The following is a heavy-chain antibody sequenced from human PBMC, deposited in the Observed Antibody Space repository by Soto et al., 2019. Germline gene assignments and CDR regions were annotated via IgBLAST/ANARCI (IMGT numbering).Heavy chain of an antibody. Sequence: GGSLRLSCAASGFTFSSYAMSWVRQAPGKGLEWVSAISGSGGSTYYADSVKGRFTISRDNSKNTLYLQMNSLRAEDTAVYYCARPIAAPHYCCYYGMDVWGQGTTVTVSS. CDR3: ARPIAAPHYCCYYGMDV. J-gene: IGHJ6*02. CDR1: GFTFSSYA. D-gene: IGHD6-13*01. V-gene: IGHV3-23*01. CDR2: ISGSGGST.